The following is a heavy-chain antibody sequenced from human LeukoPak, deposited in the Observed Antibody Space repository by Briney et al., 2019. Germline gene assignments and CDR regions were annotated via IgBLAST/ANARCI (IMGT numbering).Heavy chain of an antibody. CDR2: IKQDGSEQ. CDR1: GFTFSSYW. CDR3: ARPREKAFAI. J-gene: IGHJ3*02. Sequence: GGSLRLSCAAAGFTFSSYWMNWGRHAPGKGLEWVANIKQDGSEQYYVDSVKCRFTISRDNAKNSLYLQMNSLRAEDTAVYYCARPREKAFAIWREGTMVTVSS. V-gene: IGHV3-7*01.